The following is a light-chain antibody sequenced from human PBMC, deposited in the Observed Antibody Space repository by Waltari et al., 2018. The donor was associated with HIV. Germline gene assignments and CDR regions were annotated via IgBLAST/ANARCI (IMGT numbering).Light chain of an antibody. CDR2: RNN. Sequence: QSVLTQSPSASGTPGQSVTISCSGRSSNLRSNYVYWYQQLPGTAPKLLIYRNNQRPSGVPDRFSGSKAGTSASLAINGLRSEDEADYYCAAWDDSPYVFGTGTKVTVL. CDR1: SSNLRSNY. CDR3: AAWDDSPYV. V-gene: IGLV1-47*01. J-gene: IGLJ1*01.